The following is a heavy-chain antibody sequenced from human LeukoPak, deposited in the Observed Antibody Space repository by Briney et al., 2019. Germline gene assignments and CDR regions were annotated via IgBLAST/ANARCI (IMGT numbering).Heavy chain of an antibody. CDR1: GGSISSSGYS. Sequence: PSETLSLTCAVSGGSISSSGYSWSWIRQPPGNGLEWIGYIYHSGSTYYNPSLKSRVTISVDRSKNQFSLKLSSVTAADTAVYYCATYSSGWAFDYWGQGTLVTVSS. D-gene: IGHD6-19*01. CDR3: ATYSSGWAFDY. V-gene: IGHV4-30-2*01. CDR2: IYHSGST. J-gene: IGHJ4*02.